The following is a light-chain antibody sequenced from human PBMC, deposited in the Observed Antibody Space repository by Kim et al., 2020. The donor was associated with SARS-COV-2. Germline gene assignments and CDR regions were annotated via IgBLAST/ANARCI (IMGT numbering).Light chain of an antibody. CDR1: QSIDSSF. CDR3: QQYGSSVVT. CDR2: GGS. V-gene: IGKV3-20*01. Sequence: SPGDRVTPSCKASQSIDSSFVAWYQQKPGQSPRLLIFGGSTRATGIPDRFSGSESGTDFTLTISRLEPEDFAVYYCQQYGSSVVTFGGGTKVDIK. J-gene: IGKJ4*01.